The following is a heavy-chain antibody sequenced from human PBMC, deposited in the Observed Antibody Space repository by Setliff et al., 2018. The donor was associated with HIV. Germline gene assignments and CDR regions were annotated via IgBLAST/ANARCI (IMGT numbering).Heavy chain of an antibody. V-gene: IGHV1-46*01. CDR1: GYTFTSY. Sequence: ASVKVSCKASGYTFTSYIHWVRQAPGQGLECMGMTNPSGGGTSYAQKFQGRVTMTRDTSTSTVYMELSSLRSEDTAVYYCARGGQYSGSYLPRDYYMDVWGKGTTVTVSS. CDR2: TNPSGGGT. J-gene: IGHJ6*03. CDR3: ARGGQYSGSYLPRDYYMDV. D-gene: IGHD1-26*01.